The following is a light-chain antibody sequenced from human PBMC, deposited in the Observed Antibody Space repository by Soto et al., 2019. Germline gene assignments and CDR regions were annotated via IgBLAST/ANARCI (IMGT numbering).Light chain of an antibody. CDR3: SSYTSSSSFV. V-gene: IGLV2-14*01. J-gene: IGLJ1*01. CDR1: SNDVGGYNY. CDR2: XXX. Sequence: QSALTQPASLSQAAGQSITISSTGTSNDVGGYNYVSWYQQHPGKAPKLMXXXXXXRPSGVSNRFSGSKSGNTASLTISGLQAEDEADYYCSSYTSSSSFVFGTGTKVTVL.